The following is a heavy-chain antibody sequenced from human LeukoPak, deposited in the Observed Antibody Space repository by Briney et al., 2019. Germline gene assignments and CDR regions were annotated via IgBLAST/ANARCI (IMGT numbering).Heavy chain of an antibody. D-gene: IGHD2/OR15-2a*01. CDR3: ARESRTTASDAFDI. CDR2: IYYSGST. Sequence: PSETLSLTCTVSGGSISSRDYYWDWIRQPPGKGLEWIGSIYYSGSTYYNPSLKSRVTISVDTSKNQFSLKLSSVTAADTAVYYCARESRTTASDAFDIWGQGTMVTVSS. V-gene: IGHV4-39*07. CDR1: GGSISSRDYY. J-gene: IGHJ3*02.